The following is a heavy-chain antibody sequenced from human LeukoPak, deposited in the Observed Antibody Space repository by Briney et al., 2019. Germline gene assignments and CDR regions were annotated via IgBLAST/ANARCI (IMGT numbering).Heavy chain of an antibody. CDR3: EDTAVYYCARDTDPHTAMARGIFDP. D-gene: IGHD5-18*01. CDR2: ISGSGGST. CDR1: GFTFGSYA. V-gene: IGHV3-23*01. Sequence: AGGSLRLSCAASGFTFGSYAMSWVRQAPGKGLEWVSAISGSGGSTFYADSVKGRFTISRDNSKNTQYLQINSLRAEDTASLRAEDTAVYYCARDTDPHTAMARGIFDPWGQGTLVTVSS. J-gene: IGHJ5*02.